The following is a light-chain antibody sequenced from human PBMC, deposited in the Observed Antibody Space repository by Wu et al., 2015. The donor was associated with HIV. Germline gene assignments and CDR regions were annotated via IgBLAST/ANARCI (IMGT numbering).Light chain of an antibody. V-gene: IGKV3-20*01. CDR1: QSISAY. J-gene: IGKJ5*01. CDR2: DAS. CDR3: QQYGGSPPVT. Sequence: EILLTQSPATLSLSPGERAILSCRASQSISAYLAWYQQHPGQAPRLLIYDASKRATGVPDRFSGSGSGTDFILTINRLEPEDSAVYFCQQYGGSPPVTFGRGTRLEIK.